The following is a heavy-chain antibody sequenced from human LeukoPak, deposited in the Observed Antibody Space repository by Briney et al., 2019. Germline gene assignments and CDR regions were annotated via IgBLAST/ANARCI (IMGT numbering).Heavy chain of an antibody. CDR3: ARGESYDFWSHALYYYGMDV. D-gene: IGHD3-3*01. Sequence: GGSLRLSCAASGFIFSSFSVNWVRQAPGKGLEWVSSISTSGGLSSIYYADSVKGRFTISRDNSKNTLYLQMNSLRAEDTAVYHCARGESYDFWSHALYYYGMDVWGQGTTVTVSS. CDR1: GFIFSSFS. V-gene: IGHV3-21*01. CDR2: ISTSGGLSSI. J-gene: IGHJ6*02.